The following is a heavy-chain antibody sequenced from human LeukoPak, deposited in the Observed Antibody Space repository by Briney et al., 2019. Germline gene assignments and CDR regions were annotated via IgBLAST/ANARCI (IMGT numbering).Heavy chain of an antibody. CDR3: ARLGMVGAFDY. D-gene: IGHD2-15*01. CDR1: GGSISGYH. CDR2: IYYSGST. V-gene: IGHV4-59*08. Sequence: SETLSLTCTVSGGSISGYHWSWIRQPPGKGPEWIGYIYYSGSTNYSPSLKSRVTISVDTSKNQFSLKLSSVTAADTAVYYCARLGMVGAFDYWGQGTLVTVSS. J-gene: IGHJ4*02.